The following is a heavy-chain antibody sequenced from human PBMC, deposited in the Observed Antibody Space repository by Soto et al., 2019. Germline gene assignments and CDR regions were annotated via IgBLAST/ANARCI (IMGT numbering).Heavy chain of an antibody. CDR1: GGSISSGGYY. CDR3: ARQTYYYGSGSYSPSGGYYYYMDV. V-gene: IGHV4-31*03. J-gene: IGHJ6*03. CDR2: IYYSGST. Sequence: SETLSLTCTVSGGSISSGGYYWSWIRQHPGKGLEWIGYIYYSGSTYYNPSLKSRVTISVDTSKNQFSLKLSSVTAADTAVYYCARQTYYYGSGSYSPSGGYYYYMDVWGKGTTVTVSS. D-gene: IGHD3-10*01.